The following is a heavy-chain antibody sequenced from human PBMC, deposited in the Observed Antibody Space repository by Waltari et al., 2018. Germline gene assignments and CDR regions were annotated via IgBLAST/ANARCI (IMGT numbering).Heavy chain of an antibody. V-gene: IGHV4-61*01. J-gene: IGHJ4*02. CDR1: GGSVSSGSYY. Sequence: QVHLQESGPGLVKPSETLSLTCNVSGGSVSSGSYYWSWIRQPPGKGREWIGYSYYSGSTNYNPSLKSRVTISVDTSKNQFSLKLTSVTAADTAVYYCARGSRGYSYGWGQGTLVTVSS. D-gene: IGHD5-18*01. CDR3: ARGSRGYSYG. CDR2: SYYSGST.